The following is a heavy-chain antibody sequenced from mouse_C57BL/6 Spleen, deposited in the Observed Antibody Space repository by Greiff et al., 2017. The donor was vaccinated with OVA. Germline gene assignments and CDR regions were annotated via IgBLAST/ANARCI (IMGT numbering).Heavy chain of an antibody. CDR1: GYTFTDHT. J-gene: IGHJ3*01. CDR3: ARDYYYGSSLFAY. D-gene: IGHD1-1*01. Sequence: VQLQQSDAELVKPGASVKISCKVSGYTFTDHTIHWMKQRPEPGLEWIGYIYPRDGSTKYNEKFKGKATLTADKSSSTAYMQLNSLTSEDSAVYFCARDYYYGSSLFAYWGQGTLVTVSA. V-gene: IGHV1-78*01. CDR2: IYPRDGST.